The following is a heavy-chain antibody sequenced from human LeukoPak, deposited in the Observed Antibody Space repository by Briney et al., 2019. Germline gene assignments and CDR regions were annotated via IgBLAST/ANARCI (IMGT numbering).Heavy chain of an antibody. V-gene: IGHV1-46*01. J-gene: IGHJ3*02. Sequence: ASVKVSCKASGYTFTSYYIHWVRQAPGQGLEWMGIINPSGGSTSYAQKFQGRVTMTRDTSTSTVYMELSSLRSEDTAVYYCARVPGPLYAFDIWGQGTMVTVSS. CDR1: GYTFTSYY. CDR2: INPSGGST. CDR3: ARVPGPLYAFDI.